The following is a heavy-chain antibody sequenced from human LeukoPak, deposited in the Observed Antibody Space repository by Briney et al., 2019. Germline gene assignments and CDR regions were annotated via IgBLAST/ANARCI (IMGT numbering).Heavy chain of an antibody. CDR1: GYSITRGSY. D-gene: IGHD6-13*01. CDR3: ARAVWQQLVPGEDAFDI. Sequence: SETLSLTCTVSGYSITRGSYWGWIRQPPGKGLEWIANIYHSGSTNYNPSLKSRVTISVDTSKNQFSLKLSSVTAADTAVYYCARAVWQQLVPGEDAFDIWAKGQWSPSLQ. CDR2: IYHSGST. V-gene: IGHV4-38-2*02. J-gene: IGHJ3*02.